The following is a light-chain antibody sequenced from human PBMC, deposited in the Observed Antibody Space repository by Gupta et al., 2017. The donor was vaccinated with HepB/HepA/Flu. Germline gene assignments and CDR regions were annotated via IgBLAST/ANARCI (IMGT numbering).Light chain of an antibody. CDR3: AAWDDSLSALV. CDR1: SFNIGSNS. J-gene: IGLJ3*02. CDR2: SHT. Sequence: QSVVTQPPSASGTPGQRVTISCSGSSFNIGSNSVNWYQKFPGTAPKLLIYSHTQRPSGVPYRFSGSKSGTSASLAISGLQSEDEADYYCAAWDDSLSALVFGGGTTLTVL. V-gene: IGLV1-44*01.